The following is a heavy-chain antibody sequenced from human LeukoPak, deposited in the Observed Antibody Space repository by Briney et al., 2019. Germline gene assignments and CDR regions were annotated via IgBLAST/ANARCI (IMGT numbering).Heavy chain of an antibody. CDR2: IYHTGST. CDR3: ASRKLGNDY. CDR1: GGSVSDYY. Sequence: SETLSLTRTISGGSVSDYYWSWIRQSPGKGLEWIGYIYHTGSTSYSPSLKSRVTISADTSQNQFSLKLSSVTAADTAAYYCASRKLGNDYWGQGTLVTVSS. D-gene: IGHD7-27*01. J-gene: IGHJ4*02. V-gene: IGHV4-59*02.